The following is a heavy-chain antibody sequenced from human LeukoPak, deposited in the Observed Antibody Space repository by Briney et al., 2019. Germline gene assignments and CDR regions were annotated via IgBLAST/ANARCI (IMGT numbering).Heavy chain of an antibody. J-gene: IGHJ3*02. Sequence: SETLSLTRTVSGGSISSGDYYWSWIRQPPGKGLEWIGYIYYSGSTYYNPSLKSRVTISVDTSKNQFSLKLSSVTAADTAVYYCAAHGDRDAFDIWGQGTMVTVSS. D-gene: IGHD4-17*01. V-gene: IGHV4-30-4*02. CDR3: AAHGDRDAFDI. CDR1: GGSISSGDYY. CDR2: IYYSGST.